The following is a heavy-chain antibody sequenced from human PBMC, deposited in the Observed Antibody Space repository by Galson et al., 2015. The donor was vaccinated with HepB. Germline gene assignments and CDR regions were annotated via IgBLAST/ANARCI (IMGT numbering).Heavy chain of an antibody. CDR2: INTNTGNP. V-gene: IGHV7-4-1*02. CDR3: ARDLAYYDSSGYWFDP. D-gene: IGHD3-22*01. CDR1: GYTFTSYA. Sequence: SVKVSCKASGYTFTSYAMNWVRQAPGQGLEWMGWINTNTGNPTYAQGFTGRFVFSLDTSVSTAYLQISSLKAEDTAVYYYARDLAYYDSSGYWFDPWGQGTLVTVSS. J-gene: IGHJ5*02.